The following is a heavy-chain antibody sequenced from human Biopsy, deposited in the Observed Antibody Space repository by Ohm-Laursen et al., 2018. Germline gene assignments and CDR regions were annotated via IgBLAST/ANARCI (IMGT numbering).Heavy chain of an antibody. J-gene: IGHJ6*02. CDR1: GGSISSDY. D-gene: IGHD2/OR15-2a*01. CDR3: ARATNSTGWPYYYFYGMDV. V-gene: IGHV4-59*01. CDR2: IYYSGST. Sequence: GTLSLTCSVSGGSISSDYWSWIRQTPGKGLEWIGYIYYSGSTNYNPSLKSRVTISVDTSKNQFSLRLNSVTAADTAVYYGARATNSTGWPYYYFYGMDVWGQGTTVTVPS.